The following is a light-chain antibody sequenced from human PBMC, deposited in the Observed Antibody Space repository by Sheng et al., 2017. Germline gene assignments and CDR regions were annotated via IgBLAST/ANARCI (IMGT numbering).Light chain of an antibody. Sequence: QSVLTQPPSVSAAPGQKVTISCSGSSSNIGNNYVSWYQQFPGRAPKLLIYENDKRPSGIPDRLSGSKSGTSATLGITGLQTGDEADYYCGTWDSSLSAWVFGGGTKLTVL. J-gene: IGLJ3*02. V-gene: IGLV1-51*02. CDR3: GTWDSSLSAWV. CDR1: SSNIGNNY. CDR2: END.